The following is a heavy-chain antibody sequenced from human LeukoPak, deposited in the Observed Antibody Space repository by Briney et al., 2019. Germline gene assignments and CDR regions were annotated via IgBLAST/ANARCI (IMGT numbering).Heavy chain of an antibody. CDR3: ARLYSWDYFDY. CDR2: ISSSGSTI. CDR1: GFTFSDYY. Sequence: GGSLRLSCAASGFTFSDYYMSWIRQAPGKGLEWVSYISSSGSTIYYADSVKGRFTISRDNAKNSLYLQMNSLRAEDTAVYCCARLYSWDYFDYWGQGTLVTVSS. D-gene: IGHD5-18*01. V-gene: IGHV3-11*04. J-gene: IGHJ4*02.